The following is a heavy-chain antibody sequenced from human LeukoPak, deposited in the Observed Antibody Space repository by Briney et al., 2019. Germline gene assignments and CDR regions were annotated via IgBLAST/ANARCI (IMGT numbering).Heavy chain of an antibody. Sequence: SETLSLTCTVSGGSISSYYWSWIRQPPGKGLEWIGYIYYSGSTNYNPSLKSRVTISVDTSKNQFSLKLSSVTAADTAVYYCARGVRIAAAGRNYYYYMDVWGKGTTVTVSS. CDR2: IYYSGST. V-gene: IGHV4-59*01. CDR3: ARGVRIAAAGRNYYYYMDV. D-gene: IGHD6-13*01. J-gene: IGHJ6*03. CDR1: GGSISSYY.